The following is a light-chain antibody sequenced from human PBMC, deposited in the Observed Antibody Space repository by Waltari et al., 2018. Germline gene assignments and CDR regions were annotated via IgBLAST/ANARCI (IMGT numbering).Light chain of an antibody. J-gene: IGLJ2*01. Sequence: SYDLTQPPSVSVSPGQTARITCSGDALPKQYTYWYQQKPGQAPVAVIYKDSERPSGTPERFSVSSSGTTVTLTIRGVQAEDEADDYGQSADRSGKIFGGGTKLTV. CDR3: QSADRSGKI. CDR1: ALPKQY. V-gene: IGLV3-25*03. CDR2: KDS.